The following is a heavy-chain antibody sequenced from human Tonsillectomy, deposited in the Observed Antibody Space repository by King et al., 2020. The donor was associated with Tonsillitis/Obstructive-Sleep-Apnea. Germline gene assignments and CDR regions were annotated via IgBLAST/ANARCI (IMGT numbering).Heavy chain of an antibody. V-gene: IGHV3-64D*08. J-gene: IGHJ3*02. CDR1: GFNFNIYT. CDR2: IGGNGVNT. Sequence: QLVQSGGGLVQPGGSLRLSCAASGFNFNIYTMHWVRQAPGRGLEYVSSIGGNGVNTDYGDSVKGRFSLSRDNSKNTLDLQMSSLRPEDTAVYYCVNDPHSSTWSTDSFDIWGQGTMVTVSS. CDR3: VNDPHSSTWSTDSFDI. D-gene: IGHD6-13*01.